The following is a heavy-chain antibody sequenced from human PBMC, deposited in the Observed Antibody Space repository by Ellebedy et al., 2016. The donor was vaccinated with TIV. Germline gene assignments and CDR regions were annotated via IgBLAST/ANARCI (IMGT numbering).Heavy chain of an antibody. CDR3: ARCETGSGSGYCNWLDP. V-gene: IGHV4-39*07. CDR1: GGSISSSNYY. Sequence: MPSETLSLTCAVSGGSISSSNYYRGWIRQLPGKGLEWIGTIYHSGTTYYNPSLRSRISMSVDTSKNHFSLRLSSVTAADTAVYYCARCETGSGSGYCNWLDPWGQGTLVIVSS. J-gene: IGHJ5*02. D-gene: IGHD3-22*01. CDR2: IYHSGTT.